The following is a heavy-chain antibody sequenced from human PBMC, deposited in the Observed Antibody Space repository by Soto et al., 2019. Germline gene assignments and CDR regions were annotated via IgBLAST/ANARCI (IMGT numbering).Heavy chain of an antibody. CDR1: GFTFSSYS. Sequence: GGSLRLSCAASGFTFSSYSMNWVRQAPGKGLEWVSSISSSSSYIYYADSVKGRFTISRDNAKNSLYLQMNSLRAEDTAVYYCARRHYYEETRPHGNYFDSWGQGTLVTVS. J-gene: IGHJ4*02. D-gene: IGHD3-22*01. CDR3: ARRHYYEETRPHGNYFDS. CDR2: ISSSSSYI. V-gene: IGHV3-21*01.